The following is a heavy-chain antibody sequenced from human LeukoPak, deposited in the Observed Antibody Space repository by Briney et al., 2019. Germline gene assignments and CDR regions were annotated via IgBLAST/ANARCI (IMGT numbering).Heavy chain of an antibody. CDR3: AKDQVVGATPYYYGMDV. D-gene: IGHD1-26*01. V-gene: IGHV3-23*01. Sequence: GGSLRLSCAASGCTFSSYAMSWVRQAPGKGLEWVSAISGSGGSTYYADSVKGRFTISRDNSKNTLYLQMNSLRAEDTAVYYCAKDQVVGATPYYYGMDVWGQGTTVTVSS. CDR2: ISGSGGST. J-gene: IGHJ6*02. CDR1: GCTFSSYA.